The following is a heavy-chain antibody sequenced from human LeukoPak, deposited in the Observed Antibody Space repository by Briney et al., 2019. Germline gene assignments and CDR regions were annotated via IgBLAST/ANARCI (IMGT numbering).Heavy chain of an antibody. Sequence: GGSLRLSCAASGFTFSSYAMHWVRQAPGKGLEWVAVISYDGSNKYHADSVKGRFTISRDNSKNTLYLQMNSLRAEDTAVYYCARVEQLVSPFYYYGMDVWGQGTTVTVSS. CDR2: ISYDGSNK. V-gene: IGHV3-30-3*01. J-gene: IGHJ6*02. D-gene: IGHD6-13*01. CDR1: GFTFSSYA. CDR3: ARVEQLVSPFYYYGMDV.